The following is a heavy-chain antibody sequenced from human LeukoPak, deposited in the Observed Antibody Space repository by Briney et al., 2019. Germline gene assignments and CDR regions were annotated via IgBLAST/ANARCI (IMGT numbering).Heavy chain of an antibody. CDR1: GGSFSGYY. V-gene: IGHV4-34*01. D-gene: IGHD5-18*01. Sequence: SETLSLTCAVYGGSFSGYYWSWIRQPPGKGLEWIGSIYHSGSTYYNPSLKSRVTISVDTSKNQFSLKLSSVTAADTAVYYCAGESYSGIDYWGQGTLVTVSS. CDR3: AGESYSGIDY. J-gene: IGHJ4*02. CDR2: IYHSGST.